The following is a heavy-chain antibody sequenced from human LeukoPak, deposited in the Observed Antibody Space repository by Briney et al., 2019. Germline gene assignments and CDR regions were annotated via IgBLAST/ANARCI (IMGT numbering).Heavy chain of an antibody. CDR2: IKQDGSEK. V-gene: IGHV3-7*03. CDR3: ARDGVLAIREDSSSWSYYYYGMDV. D-gene: IGHD6-13*01. CDR1: GFTFSSYW. J-gene: IGHJ6*02. Sequence: GGSLRLSCAASGFTFSSYWMSWVRQAPGKGLEWVANIKQDGSEKYYVDSVKGRFTISRDNAKNSLYLQMNSLRAEDTAVYYCARDGVLAIREDSSSWSYYYYGMDVWGQGTTVTVSS.